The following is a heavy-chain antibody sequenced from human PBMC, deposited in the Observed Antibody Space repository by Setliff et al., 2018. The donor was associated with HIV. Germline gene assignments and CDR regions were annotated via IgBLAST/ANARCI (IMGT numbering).Heavy chain of an antibody. CDR1: GGSVSSSGYY. CDR3: AMLDTSDYFRNNWFDS. V-gene: IGHV4-61*09. CDR2: IYTSGST. J-gene: IGHJ5*01. Sequence: SETLSLTCSVSGGSVSSSGYYWSWIRQSAEKGLEWIGHIYTSGSTNYNPSLRSRVTIPADTPKNQLSLKLTSVTAADTAVYYCAMLDTSDYFRNNWFDSWGQGTLVTVSS. D-gene: IGHD3-22*01.